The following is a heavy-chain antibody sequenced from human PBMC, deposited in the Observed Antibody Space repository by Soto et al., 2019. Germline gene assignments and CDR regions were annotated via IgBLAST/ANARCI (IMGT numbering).Heavy chain of an antibody. D-gene: IGHD6-13*01. Sequence: ASVKVSCKASGYTFTSYGISWVRQAPGQGLEWMGWISAYNGNTNYAQKLQGRVTMTTDTSTSTAYMELRSLRSDDTAVYYCANPPVSYSSNTSGTEVWAHGPQVT. V-gene: IGHV1-18*01. CDR3: ANPPVSYSSNTSGTEV. J-gene: IGHJ2*01. CDR2: ISAYNGNT. CDR1: GYTFTSYG.